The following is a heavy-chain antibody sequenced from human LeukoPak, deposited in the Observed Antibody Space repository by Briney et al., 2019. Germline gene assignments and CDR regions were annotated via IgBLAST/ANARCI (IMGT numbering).Heavy chain of an antibody. D-gene: IGHD3-16*02. J-gene: IGHJ4*02. Sequence: SVKVSCKASGGTFSSYAISWVRQAPGQGLEWMGGIIPIFGTANYAQKFQGRVTITADESTSTAYMELSSLRSEDTAGYYCAGNRLGELSFNYWGQGTLVTVSS. CDR1: GGTFSSYA. CDR3: AGNRLGELSFNY. V-gene: IGHV1-69*13. CDR2: IIPIFGTA.